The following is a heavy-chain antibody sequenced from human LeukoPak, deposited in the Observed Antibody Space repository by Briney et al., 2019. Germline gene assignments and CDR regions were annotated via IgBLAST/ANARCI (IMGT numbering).Heavy chain of an antibody. D-gene: IGHD1-26*01. CDR1: GFSISSGDYY. Sequence: SETLSLTCTVSGFSISSGDYYWIWHRPPQGKDLESIGYIHYSGSYYYNPSLKSLIIITVDTTNNQFSLKQTPVAAAATADYYCARGRVWGNGFDPWGQRTLGTVSP. J-gene: IGHJ5*02. CDR3: ARGRVWGNGFDP. V-gene: IGHV4-30-4*08. CDR2: IHYSGSY.